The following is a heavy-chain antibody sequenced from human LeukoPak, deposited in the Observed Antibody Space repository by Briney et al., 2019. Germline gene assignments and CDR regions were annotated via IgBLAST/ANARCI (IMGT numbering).Heavy chain of an antibody. CDR1: GFTFSSFG. J-gene: IGHJ3*02. V-gene: IGHV3-30*03. Sequence: GGSLRLSCAASGFTFSSFGMHWVRQAPGQGLEWVAVISFDGSNQYYADSVKGRFTIYRDNFKNTVYLQMNSLRAEDTAVYYCARSGHYFDYAFDIWGQGTRVTVSS. D-gene: IGHD3-22*01. CDR3: ARSGHYFDYAFDI. CDR2: ISFDGSNQ.